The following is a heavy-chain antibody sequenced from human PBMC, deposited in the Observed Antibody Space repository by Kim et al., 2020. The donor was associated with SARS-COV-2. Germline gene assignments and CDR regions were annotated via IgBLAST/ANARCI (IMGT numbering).Heavy chain of an antibody. Sequence: GGSLRLSCAASGFTFSSYSMNWVRQAPGKGLEWVSSISSSSYIYYADSVKGRFTISRDNAKNSLYLQMNSLRAEDTAVYYCAVNTAIDYYYYYYGMDVWGQGTTVTVSS. CDR1: GFTFSSYS. D-gene: IGHD5-18*01. V-gene: IGHV3-21*01. J-gene: IGHJ6*02. CDR3: AVNTAIDYYYYYYGMDV. CDR2: ISSSSYI.